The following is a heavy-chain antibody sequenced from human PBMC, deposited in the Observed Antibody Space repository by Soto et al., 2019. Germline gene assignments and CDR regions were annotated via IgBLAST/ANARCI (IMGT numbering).Heavy chain of an antibody. D-gene: IGHD1-26*01. V-gene: IGHV1-18*01. Sequence: ASVKVSCKASGYTFTSYGISWVRQAPGQGLEWMGWISAYNGNTNYAQKLQGRVTMTTDTSTSTAYMELRSLRSDDTAVYYCARDRTIVGAIDAKYFQHWGQGTLVTVSS. CDR2: ISAYNGNT. CDR3: ARDRTIVGAIDAKYFQH. J-gene: IGHJ1*01. CDR1: GYTFTSYG.